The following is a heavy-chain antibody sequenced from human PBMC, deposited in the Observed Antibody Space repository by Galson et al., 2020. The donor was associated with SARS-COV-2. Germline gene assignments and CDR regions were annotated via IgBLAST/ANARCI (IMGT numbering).Heavy chain of an antibody. Sequence: TGGSLRLSCTASGFTFGDYAMSWARQAPGKGLEWVGFIRSKAYGGTTEYAASVKGRFTISRDDSKSIAYLQMNSLKTEDTAVYYGTRDDFWSGYYSYWGQGTLVTVSS. CDR3: TRDDFWSGYYSY. V-gene: IGHV3-49*04. CDR2: IRSKAYGGTT. J-gene: IGHJ4*02. D-gene: IGHD3-3*01. CDR1: GFTFGDYA.